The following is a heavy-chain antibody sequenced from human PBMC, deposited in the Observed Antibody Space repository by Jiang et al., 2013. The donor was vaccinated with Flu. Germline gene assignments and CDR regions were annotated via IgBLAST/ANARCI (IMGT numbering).Heavy chain of an antibody. CDR3: VKRARGGSGWYDYFDY. D-gene: IGHD6-19*01. Sequence: QLLESGGDLVQPGGSLRLSCSASGFTFSNYAMQWVRQAPGKGLEYVSAISNGGTTYYVDSVKGRFTISRDNSKNTLFLQMSSLRAEDTAVYYCVKRARGGSGWYDYFDYWGQGTLVTVSS. CDR2: ISNGGTT. V-gene: IGHV3-64D*06. CDR1: GFTFSNYA. J-gene: IGHJ4*02.